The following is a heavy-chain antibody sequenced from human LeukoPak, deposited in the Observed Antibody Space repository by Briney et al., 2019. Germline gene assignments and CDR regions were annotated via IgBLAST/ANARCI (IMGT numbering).Heavy chain of an antibody. J-gene: IGHJ4*02. Sequence: SETLSLTCTVSGGSVRSSSYYWAGSASPGKGLEWIGSIYYSGNTYYNSSLKSRVTLSVDTSKNQFSLKLSSVTAADTAVYYCGRQGRSSSWYVDYWGQGTLVTVSS. CDR2: IYYSGNT. D-gene: IGHD6-13*01. CDR3: GRQGRSSSWYVDY. CDR1: GGSVRSSSYY. V-gene: IGHV4-39*01.